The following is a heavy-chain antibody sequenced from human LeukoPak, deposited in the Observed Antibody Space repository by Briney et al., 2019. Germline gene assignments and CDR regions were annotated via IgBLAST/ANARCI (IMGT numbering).Heavy chain of an antibody. Sequence: ASVKLSCKASGYTFTSDGISWVRQAPGQGLEWMGWISAYSGRTNYARDLQGRVTMTTDTAARTAYMELRSLRSDDTAMYYCARVAGGYSYGYEDYWGQGTLVTVSS. CDR3: ARVAGGYSYGYEDY. D-gene: IGHD5-18*01. V-gene: IGHV1-18*01. J-gene: IGHJ4*02. CDR1: GYTFTSDG. CDR2: ISAYSGRT.